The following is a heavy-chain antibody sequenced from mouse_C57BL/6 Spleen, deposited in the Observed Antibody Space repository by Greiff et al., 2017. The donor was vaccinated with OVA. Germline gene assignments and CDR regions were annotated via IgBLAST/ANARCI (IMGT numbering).Heavy chain of an antibody. V-gene: IGHV2-2*01. D-gene: IGHD1-1*01. CDR1: GFSLTSYG. J-gene: IGHJ4*01. CDR3: ARSYYGSDYYAMDY. Sequence: VKLQESGPGLVQPSQSLSITCTVSGFSLTSYGVHWVRQSPGKGLEWLGVIWSGGSTDYNAAFIPRLSISKDNSKSQVFFKMNSLQADDTAIYYCARSYYGSDYYAMDYWGQGTSVTVSS. CDR2: IWSGGST.